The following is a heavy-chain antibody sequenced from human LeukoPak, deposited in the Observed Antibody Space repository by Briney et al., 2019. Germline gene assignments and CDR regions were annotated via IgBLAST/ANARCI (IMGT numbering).Heavy chain of an antibody. J-gene: IGHJ6*02. V-gene: IGHV4-4*02. CDR3: ARDGYNPPYYYYGMDV. Sequence: PSETLSLTCAVSGGSISSSNWWSWVRQPPGKGLEWIGEIYHSGSTNYNPSLKSRVTISVDKSKNQFSLKLSSVTAADTAVYYYARDGYNPPYYYYGMDVWGQGTTVTVSS. CDR2: IYHSGST. CDR1: GGSISSSNW. D-gene: IGHD5-24*01.